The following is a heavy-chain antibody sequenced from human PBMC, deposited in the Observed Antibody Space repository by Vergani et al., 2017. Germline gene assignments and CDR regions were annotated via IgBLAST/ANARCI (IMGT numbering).Heavy chain of an antibody. CDR1: GGSFSGYY. Sequence: QVQLQQWGAGLLKPSETLSLTCAVYGGSFSGYYWSWIRQPPGKGLEWIGEINHSGSTNYNPSLKSRVTISVDTSKNQFSLKLSSVTAADTAVYYCARGGVLFGSYYYCYRDVWGKGTTVTVSS. CDR2: INHSGST. CDR3: ARGGVLFGSYYYCYRDV. D-gene: IGHD3-10*01. V-gene: IGHV4-34*01. J-gene: IGHJ6*03.